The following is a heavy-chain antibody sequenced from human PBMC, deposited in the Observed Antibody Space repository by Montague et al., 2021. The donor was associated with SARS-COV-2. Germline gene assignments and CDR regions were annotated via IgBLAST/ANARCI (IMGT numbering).Heavy chain of an antibody. V-gene: IGHV3-48*02. D-gene: IGHD1-26*01. Sequence: SLRLSCAASGFTFSSYNMNWVRQAPGKGLEWGSYISSSSSTIYYADSVKGRFTISRDNAKDSLYLQMNSLRDEDTAVFYCARVVGPTSYYYYGMDVWGQGTTVTVSS. J-gene: IGHJ6*02. CDR3: ARVVGPTSYYYYGMDV. CDR1: GFTFSSYN. CDR2: ISSSSSTI.